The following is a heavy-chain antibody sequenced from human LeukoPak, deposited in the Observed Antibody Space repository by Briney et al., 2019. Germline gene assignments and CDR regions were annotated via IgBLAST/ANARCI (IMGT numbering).Heavy chain of an antibody. V-gene: IGHV3-23*01. J-gene: IGHJ5*02. D-gene: IGHD6-13*01. CDR1: GFTFSSYA. Sequence: GGSLRLSCAASGFTFSSYAMSWVRHAPGKGLAWVSAISGSGGSTYYADSVKGRFTISRDNSKNTLYLQMNSLRAEDTAVYYCAKQQLGSDFDWFDPWGQGTLVTVSS. CDR3: AKQQLGSDFDWFDP. CDR2: ISGSGGST.